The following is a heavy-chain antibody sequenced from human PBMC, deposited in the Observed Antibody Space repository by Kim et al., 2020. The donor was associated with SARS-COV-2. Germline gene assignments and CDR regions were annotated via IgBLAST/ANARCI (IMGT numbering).Heavy chain of an antibody. CDR3: TTTGSGFSDY. V-gene: IGHV3-7*01. J-gene: IGHJ4*02. CDR2: MNQDGSQK. D-gene: IGHD3-3*01. CDR1: GFKFDASW. Sequence: GGSLRLSCAASGFKFDASWMTWVRQTPGKGLEWVANMNQDGSQKRYADSVKGRFSISRDNVKKSVDLQMESLRVEDTAVYYCTTTGSGFSDYCGQGLLVTVSS.